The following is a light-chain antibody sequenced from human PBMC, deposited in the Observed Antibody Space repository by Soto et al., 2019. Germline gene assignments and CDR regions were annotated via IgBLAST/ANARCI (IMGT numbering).Light chain of an antibody. V-gene: IGLV2-14*01. Sequence: QSALTQPASVSGSPGQSITISCTGTSSDVGGYNYVSWYQQHPGKAPKLMIYEVSNRPSRVSNRFSGSKSGNTASLTISGLQAEDEADYYCSSYTRSSTSYVFGTGTKHRP. CDR3: SSYTRSSTSYV. CDR2: EVS. J-gene: IGLJ1*01. CDR1: SSDVGGYNY.